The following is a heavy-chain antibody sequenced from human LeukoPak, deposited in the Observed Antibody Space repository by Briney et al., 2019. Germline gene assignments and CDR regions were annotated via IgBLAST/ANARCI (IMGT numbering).Heavy chain of an antibody. CDR2: IYSGGST. CDR1: GFTVSSNY. V-gene: IGHV3-66*01. D-gene: IGHD3-10*01. Sequence: GGSLRLSCAASGFTVSSNYMSWVRQAPGKGLEWVSVIYSGGSTYYADSVKGRFTISRDNSKNTLYLQMNSLRAEDTAVYYCTTLNILLWFGSYYGMDVWGQGTTVTVSS. CDR3: TTLNILLWFGSYYGMDV. J-gene: IGHJ6*02.